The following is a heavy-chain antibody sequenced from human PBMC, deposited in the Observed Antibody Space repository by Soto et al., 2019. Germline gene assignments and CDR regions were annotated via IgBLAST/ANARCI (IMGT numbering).Heavy chain of an antibody. CDR1: GGSIDGRN. CDR3: VRQGIGNLHGLVDV. V-gene: IGHV4-59*08. D-gene: IGHD3-10*01. J-gene: IGHJ6*02. Sequence: QVQLQESGPGRVKPSETLSLTCTVSGGSIDGRNCAWIRQPPGKGLEWLGYVYYDGGSSYNPSVKSRLTLSMDTSKSQFSLQLRSVTAADTAVYYCVRQGIGNLHGLVDVWGRGTTVTVSS. CDR2: VYYDGGS.